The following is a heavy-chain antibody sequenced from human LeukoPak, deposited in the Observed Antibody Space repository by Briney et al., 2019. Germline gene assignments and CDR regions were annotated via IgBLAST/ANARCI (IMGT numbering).Heavy chain of an antibody. CDR3: ANLYGDYPDY. Sequence: PGGFLRLSCAASGFTFSKFVMHWVRQAPGKGLEWVAVISYDGSSEYYGDSVKGRFTISRDNSKNTLYLQMNSLRVEDTAVYYCANLYGDYPDYWGQGTLVTVSS. CDR2: ISYDGSSE. J-gene: IGHJ4*02. D-gene: IGHD4-17*01. CDR1: GFTFSKFV. V-gene: IGHV3-30*18.